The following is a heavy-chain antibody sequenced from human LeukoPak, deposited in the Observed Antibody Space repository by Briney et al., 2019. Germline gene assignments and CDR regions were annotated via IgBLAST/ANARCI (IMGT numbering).Heavy chain of an antibody. Sequence: ASVKVSCKASGYTFTGYYMHWVRQAPGQGLEWMGWINPNSGGTNYAQKFQGWVTMTRDTSISTAYMELSRLRSDDTAVYYCARALGLLWFGELFSFDYWGQGTLVTVSS. V-gene: IGHV1-2*04. D-gene: IGHD3-10*01. CDR3: ARALGLLWFGELFSFDY. J-gene: IGHJ4*02. CDR2: INPNSGGT. CDR1: GYTFTGYY.